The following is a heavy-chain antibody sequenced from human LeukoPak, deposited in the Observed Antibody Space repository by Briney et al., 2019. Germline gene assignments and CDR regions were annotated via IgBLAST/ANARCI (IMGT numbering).Heavy chain of an antibody. V-gene: IGHV4-59*08. CDR2: IYYSGST. D-gene: IGHD3-10*01. Sequence: SETLSLTCTVSGGSISSYYWSWVRQPPGKGLEWIGYIYYSGSTNYNPSLKSRVTISVDTSKNQFSLKLSSVTAADTAVYYCARFNLKVYGSGSYFDYWGQGTLVTVSS. CDR3: ARFNLKVYGSGSYFDY. J-gene: IGHJ4*02. CDR1: GGSISSYY.